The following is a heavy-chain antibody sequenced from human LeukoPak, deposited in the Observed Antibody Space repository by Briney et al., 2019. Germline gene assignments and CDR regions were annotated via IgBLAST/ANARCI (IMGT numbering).Heavy chain of an antibody. Sequence: GGSLRLSCAASGFSFSTYAISWVRQAPGKGLEWVSCISTTSSYIFYADSVRGRFTISRDNAKNSLYLQMDSLRAEDTAVYYCARGGIITSYTFEIWGQGTMVTVSS. D-gene: IGHD1-14*01. J-gene: IGHJ3*02. CDR1: GFSFSTYA. CDR2: ISTTSSYI. V-gene: IGHV3-21*01. CDR3: ARGGIITSYTFEI.